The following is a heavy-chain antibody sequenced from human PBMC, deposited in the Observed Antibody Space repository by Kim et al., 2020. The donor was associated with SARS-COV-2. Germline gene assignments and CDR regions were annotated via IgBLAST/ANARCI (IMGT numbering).Heavy chain of an antibody. CDR3: AKRVSDRSVWKYFDF. D-gene: IGHD1-1*01. CDR2: INWNSGII. J-gene: IGHJ4*01. V-gene: IGHV3-9*01. Sequence: GGSLRLSCVASGFSFGEYGMHWVRQVPGKGLEWVSGINWNSGIIAYADSVKGRFTISRDNARNSLYLQMNNLGPEDAALYYCAKRVSDRSVWKYFDFWG. CDR1: GFSFGEYG.